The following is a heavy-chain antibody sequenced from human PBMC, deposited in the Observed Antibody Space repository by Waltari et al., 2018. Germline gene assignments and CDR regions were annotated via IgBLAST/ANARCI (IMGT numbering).Heavy chain of an antibody. J-gene: IGHJ3*01. D-gene: IGHD1-26*01. CDR3: AREVAAFDALNL. Sequence: VQLEEAGGGQVQPGASLRLSCAASGFTFSSYLMHWVRQAPGKGLEWVSRINNVGNSAKYADSVKGRFTISRDNAKNTLYLQMNSLRVGDTAVYYCAREVAAFDALNLWGQGTMVTVSS. CDR2: INNVGNSA. CDR1: GFTFSSYL. V-gene: IGHV3-74*03.